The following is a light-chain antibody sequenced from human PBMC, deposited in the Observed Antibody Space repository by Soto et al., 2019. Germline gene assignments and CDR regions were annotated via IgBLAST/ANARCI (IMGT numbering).Light chain of an antibody. CDR3: VTWDSSLSEVM. CDR1: SSNIGSNS. V-gene: IGLV1-51*01. CDR2: DTD. J-gene: IGLJ3*02. Sequence: QSVLTQPPSVSAAPGQKVIISCSGGSSNIGSNSVSWYQHLPGTAPKLLIYDTDDRPSGIPDRCSGSKSGTSATLGITGLQPGDEADYYCVTWDSSLSEVMFGGGTKVTVL.